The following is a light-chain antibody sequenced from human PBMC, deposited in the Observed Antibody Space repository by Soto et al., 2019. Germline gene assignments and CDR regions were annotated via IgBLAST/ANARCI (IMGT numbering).Light chain of an antibody. J-gene: IGLJ3*02. CDR2: EVY. Sequence: QSALTQPASVSGSPGQSITISCTGTSSDVGSHNFVSWYQQRPGKAPKLMIFEVYNRPSGISDRFSGSKSGDTASLTISGLQAEDEADYYCISYIPSTTTHWVFGGGTKLTVL. CDR1: SSDVGSHNF. CDR3: ISYIPSTTTHWV. V-gene: IGLV2-14*02.